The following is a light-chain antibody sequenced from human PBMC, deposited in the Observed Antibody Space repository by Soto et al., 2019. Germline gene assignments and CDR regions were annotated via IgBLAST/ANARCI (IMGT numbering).Light chain of an antibody. CDR2: GNT. Sequence: QAVVTQPPSVSGAPGQSVTISCTGSSSNIGAGYDVHWYQQLPGAAPKLLIYGNTNRPSGVPDRFSGSKSGTSASLAITGLQAEDEADYYCQSYDSSLISGVFGGWTKVTVL. CDR1: SSNIGAGYD. CDR3: QSYDSSLISGV. J-gene: IGLJ3*02. V-gene: IGLV1-40*01.